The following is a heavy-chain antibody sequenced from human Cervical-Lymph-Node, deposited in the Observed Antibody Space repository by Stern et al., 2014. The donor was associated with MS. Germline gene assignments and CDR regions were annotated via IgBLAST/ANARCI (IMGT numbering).Heavy chain of an antibody. CDR2: ISTRGDRT. J-gene: IGHJ4*02. Sequence: EMQLVESGGGLVQPGGSLRLSCGASGFTFSSHALSWVRQAPGKGLEWVSEISTRGDRTDYAVSVKGRFTISRDNSKKPLYLQMNSLRAEYTAVYYCANAGRTXXSXWGQGTLVIVSS. V-gene: IGHV3-23*04. CDR1: GFTFSSHA. D-gene: IGHD3-10*01. CDR3: ANAGRTXXSX.